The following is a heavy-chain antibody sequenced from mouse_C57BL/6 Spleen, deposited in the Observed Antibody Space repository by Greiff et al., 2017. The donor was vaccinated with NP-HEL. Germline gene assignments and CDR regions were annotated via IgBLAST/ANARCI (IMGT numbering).Heavy chain of an antibody. CDR2: ISNGGGST. Sequence: EVKLMESGGGLVQPGGSLKLSCAASGFTFSDYYMYWVRQTPEKRLEWVAYISNGGGSTYYPDTVKGRFTISRDNAKNTLYLQMSRLKSEGTAMYYCARQELLGYFDYWGQGTTLTVSS. J-gene: IGHJ2*01. CDR1: GFTFSDYY. V-gene: IGHV5-12*01. D-gene: IGHD2-12*01. CDR3: ARQELLGYFDY.